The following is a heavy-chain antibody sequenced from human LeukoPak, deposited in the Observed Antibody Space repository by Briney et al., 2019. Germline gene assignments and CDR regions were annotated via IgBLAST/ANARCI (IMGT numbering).Heavy chain of an antibody. CDR3: ARDSFNRAAYNWEPFDY. J-gene: IGHJ4*02. V-gene: IGHV3-11*01. CDR2: ISSSGSTI. CDR1: GFTFSDYY. D-gene: IGHD5-24*01. Sequence: PGGSLRLSCAASGFTFSDYYMSWIRQAPGKGLEWVSYISSSGSTIYYADSVKGRFTISRDNAKNSLYLQMNSLRAEDTAVYYCARDSFNRAAYNWEPFDYCGQGTLVTVSS.